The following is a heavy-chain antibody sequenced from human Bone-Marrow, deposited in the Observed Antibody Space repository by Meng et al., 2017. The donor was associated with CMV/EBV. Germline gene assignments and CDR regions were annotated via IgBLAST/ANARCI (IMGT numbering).Heavy chain of an antibody. Sequence: GSISSSSSYWGWIRQPPGKGLEWIGSIYYSGSTYYNPSLKSRVTISVDTSKNQFSLKLSSVTAADTAVYYCARDYGGPSPYWYFDLWGRGTLVTVSS. CDR2: IYYSGST. D-gene: IGHD4-23*01. J-gene: IGHJ2*01. CDR3: ARDYGGPSPYWYFDL. CDR1: GSISSSSSY. V-gene: IGHV4-39*07.